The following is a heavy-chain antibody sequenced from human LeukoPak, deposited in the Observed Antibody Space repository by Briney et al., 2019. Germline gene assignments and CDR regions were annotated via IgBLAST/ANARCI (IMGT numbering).Heavy chain of an antibody. Sequence: PSETLSLTCAVYGGSFSGYYWSWIRQPPGKGLEWIGEINHSGSTNYNPSLKSRVTISVDTSKNQFSLKLSSVTAADTAVYYCARMSVFGVVTYGAFDIWGQGTMVTVSS. V-gene: IGHV4-34*01. D-gene: IGHD3-3*01. J-gene: IGHJ3*02. CDR1: GGSFSGYY. CDR3: ARMSVFGVVTYGAFDI. CDR2: INHSGST.